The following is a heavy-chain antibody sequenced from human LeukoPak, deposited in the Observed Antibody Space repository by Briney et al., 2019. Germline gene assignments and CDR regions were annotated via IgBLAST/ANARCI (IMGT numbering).Heavy chain of an antibody. J-gene: IGHJ1*01. CDR3: ARDTLGGSGWYSHVEYFQH. V-gene: IGHV1-69*04. D-gene: IGHD6-19*01. CDR2: IIPILGIA. Sequence: GASVKVSCKASGGTFSSYAISWVRQAPGQGLEWMGRIIPILGIANYAQKFQGRVTITADKSTSTAYMELSSLRSEDTAVYYCARDTLGGSGWYSHVEYFQHWGQGTLVTVSS. CDR1: GGTFSSYA.